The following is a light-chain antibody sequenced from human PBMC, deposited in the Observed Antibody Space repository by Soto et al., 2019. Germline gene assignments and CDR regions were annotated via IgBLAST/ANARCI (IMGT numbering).Light chain of an antibody. CDR2: CSR. CDR3: QSYDSSLSAHYV. Sequence: QSVLTQPPSVSGAPGQRVTISCTGSSSNIGAGHDVHWYQQLPGSAPKLLIYCSRNRPSGVPDRFSGSRSGTSASLAITGLQAEDEADYYCQSYDSSLSAHYVFGTGTKLTVL. CDR1: SSNIGAGHD. J-gene: IGLJ1*01. V-gene: IGLV1-40*01.